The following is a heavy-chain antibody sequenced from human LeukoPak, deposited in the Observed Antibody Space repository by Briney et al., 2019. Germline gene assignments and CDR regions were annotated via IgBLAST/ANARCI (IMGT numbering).Heavy chain of an antibody. V-gene: IGHV3-11*01. CDR2: LSNSGSDI. D-gene: IGHD7-27*01. J-gene: IGHJ4*02. CDR3: ARGHWGLDY. Sequence: GGSLRLSCVVSGFIFSDHYMTWIRQAPGKGLEYISYLSNSGSDIFHADSVKGRFSISRDNAKNSVYLQMNSLRVEDTAVYYCARGHWGLDYWGQGTPVTVSS. CDR1: GFIFSDHY.